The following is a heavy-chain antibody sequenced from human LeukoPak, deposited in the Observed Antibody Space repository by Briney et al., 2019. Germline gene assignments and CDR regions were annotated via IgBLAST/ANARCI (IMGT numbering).Heavy chain of an antibody. Sequence: GGSLRLSCAASGFTFDDYVMHWVRQAPGKGLEWVSLISWDGGSIYYADSVKGRFTISRDNSKNSLYLQMNSLRAEDTAVYYCAKDPEYSSSNDAFDIWGQGTMVTVSS. V-gene: IGHV3-43D*03. CDR1: GFTFDDYV. D-gene: IGHD6-6*01. CDR3: AKDPEYSSSNDAFDI. J-gene: IGHJ3*02. CDR2: ISWDGGSI.